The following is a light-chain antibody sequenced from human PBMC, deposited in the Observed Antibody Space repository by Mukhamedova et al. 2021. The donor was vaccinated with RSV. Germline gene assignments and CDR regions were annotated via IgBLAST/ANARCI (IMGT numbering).Light chain of an antibody. CDR2: QDS. Sequence: QKPGQSPVLVIYQDSKRPSGIPERFSGSNSGNTATLTISGTQAEDEADYYCQSYDSSLSAHYVFGTGTKVTVL. J-gene: IGLJ1*01. V-gene: IGLV3-1*01. CDR3: QSYDSSLSAHYV.